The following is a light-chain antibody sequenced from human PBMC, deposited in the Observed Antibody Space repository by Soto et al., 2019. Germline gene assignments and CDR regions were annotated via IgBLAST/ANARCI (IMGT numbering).Light chain of an antibody. CDR3: QQYCSSGT. J-gene: IGKJ1*01. CDR2: GAS. Sequence: EIVSTQSQDTVSLSPGERATXSCRASQSVSNNYLAWYQQKPGQAPRLLIYGASNRATGIPDRFSRSGSGTDFTLTISRLEPEDFAVYYCQQYCSSGTFGQGTKVDI. CDR1: QSVSNNY. V-gene: IGKV3-20*01.